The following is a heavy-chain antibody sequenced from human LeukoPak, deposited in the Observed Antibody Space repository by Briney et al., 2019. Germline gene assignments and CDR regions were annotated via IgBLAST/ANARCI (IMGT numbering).Heavy chain of an antibody. CDR3: ARVLYYYGSGKNDYNLDY. D-gene: IGHD3-10*01. CDR2: ISGSGGST. CDR1: GFTFSSYA. V-gene: IGHV3-23*01. J-gene: IGHJ4*02. Sequence: PGGSLRLSCAASGFTFSSYAMSWVRQAPGKGLEWVSAISGSGGSTYYADSVKGRFTISRDNSKNTLYLQMNSLRAEDTAVYYCARVLYYYGSGKNDYNLDYWGQGTLVTVSS.